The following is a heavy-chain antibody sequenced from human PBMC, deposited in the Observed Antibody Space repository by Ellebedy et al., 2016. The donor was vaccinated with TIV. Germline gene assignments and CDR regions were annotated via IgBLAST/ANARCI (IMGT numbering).Heavy chain of an antibody. D-gene: IGHD3-16*01. V-gene: IGHV3-64D*06. CDR1: GFTFSSYA. Sequence: GESLKISCSASGFTFSSYAMHWVRQAPGKGLEYISAIVSNGDSTYYANSVKGRFTISRDNSKNTLYLQVSSLRPEDTAVYYCVKAWGDWGQGTLVTVSS. J-gene: IGHJ4*02. CDR2: IVSNGDST. CDR3: VKAWGD.